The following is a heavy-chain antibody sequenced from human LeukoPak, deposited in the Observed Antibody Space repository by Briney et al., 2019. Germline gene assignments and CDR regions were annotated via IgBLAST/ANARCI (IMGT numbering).Heavy chain of an antibody. J-gene: IGHJ4*02. Sequence: SETLALTCSVSGGSISSSSYHWGWIRQSPGKGLEWIGSMYYRGTTYDNSSLKSRLTLSIDTSNNHFSLKLTSVTAADTAVYFCAREYSRSVVVGSRPDLWGQGLLVTVSS. V-gene: IGHV4-39*02. CDR3: AREYSRSVVVGSRPDL. D-gene: IGHD2-21*01. CDR2: MYYRGTT. CDR1: GGSISSSSYH.